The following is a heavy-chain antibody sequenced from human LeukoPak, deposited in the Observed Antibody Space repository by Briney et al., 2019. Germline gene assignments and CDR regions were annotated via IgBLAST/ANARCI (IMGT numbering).Heavy chain of an antibody. V-gene: IGHV3-11*03. J-gene: IGHJ3*02. Sequence: GGSLRLSCAASGFTFSDCYMSWIRQAPGKGLEWVSYISSSSSYTNYADSVKGRFTISIDNAKNSLYLQMNSLRAEDTAVYYCATNYDILTGSPKDDAFDIWGQGTMVTVSS. CDR1: GFTFSDCY. D-gene: IGHD3-9*01. CDR3: ATNYDILTGSPKDDAFDI. CDR2: ISSSSSYT.